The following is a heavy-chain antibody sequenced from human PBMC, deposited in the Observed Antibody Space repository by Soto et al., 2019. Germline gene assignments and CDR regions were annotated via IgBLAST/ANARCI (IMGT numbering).Heavy chain of an antibody. J-gene: IGHJ4*02. CDR1: GFTFSHYE. Sequence: PGGSLRLSCAASGFTFSHYEMNWVRQAPGKGLEWVSYISSSGSIIYYADSVKGRFTISRDNAKNSLYLQMNSLRAEDTAVYYCARGDSSGYYYGAWTDYWGQGTLVTVSS. CDR3: ARGDSSGYYYGAWTDY. CDR2: ISSSGSII. D-gene: IGHD3-22*01. V-gene: IGHV3-48*03.